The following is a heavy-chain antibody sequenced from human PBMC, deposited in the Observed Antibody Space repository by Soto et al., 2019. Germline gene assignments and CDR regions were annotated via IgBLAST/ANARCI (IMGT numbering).Heavy chain of an antibody. V-gene: IGHV4-61*08. Sequence: VQLQESGPGLVKASETLSLTCTVSGGSVSSGDYYWSWIRQPPGKGLEWIGNIYYRGSTNYNPSLKSRATLSVYTSKNLFSLKVSSGTAAETAVYYCASIPVDTSMIYLFDPWGQGPLVTVSS. D-gene: IGHD5-18*01. J-gene: IGHJ5*02. CDR3: ASIPVDTSMIYLFDP. CDR2: IYYRGST. CDR1: GGSVSSGDYY.